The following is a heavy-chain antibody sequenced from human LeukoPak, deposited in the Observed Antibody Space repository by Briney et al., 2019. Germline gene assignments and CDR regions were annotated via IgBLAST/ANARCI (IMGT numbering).Heavy chain of an antibody. CDR1: GYTFTGYC. CDR2: INPKSGGT. Sequence: ASVKVSCKTSGYTFTGYCMLWVRQAPGQGLEWMGWINPKSGGTNFAQNFQGRVTMTRDTSLSTTYMELSSLRFDDTAVYYCARELGISGWYGPPLGYFDYWGQGTLVTVSS. V-gene: IGHV1-2*02. J-gene: IGHJ4*02. CDR3: ARELGISGWYGPPLGYFDY. D-gene: IGHD6-19*01.